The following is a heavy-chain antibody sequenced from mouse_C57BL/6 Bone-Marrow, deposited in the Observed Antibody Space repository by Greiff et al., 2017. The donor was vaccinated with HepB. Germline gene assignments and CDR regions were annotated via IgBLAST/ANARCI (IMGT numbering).Heavy chain of an antibody. V-gene: IGHV5-12*01. CDR1: GFTFSNYY. CDR2: ISPDGGST. CDR3: ARQGYDVDYAMDY. J-gene: IGHJ4*01. Sequence: DVQLLQSGAGLVQPGASLKLSCAASGFTFSNYYMHWVRQSPEQGLEWIGKISPDGGSTKYPENVKGRVTITGDKATNTAYLQMSSLTSEDTAMYYCARQGYDVDYAMDYWGQGTSVTVSS. D-gene: IGHD3-2*02.